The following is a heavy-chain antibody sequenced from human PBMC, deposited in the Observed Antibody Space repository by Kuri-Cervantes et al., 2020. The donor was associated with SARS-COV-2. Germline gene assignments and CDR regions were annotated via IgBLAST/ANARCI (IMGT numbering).Heavy chain of an antibody. D-gene: IGHD1-7*01. CDR1: GYTFTSYG. Sequence: ASVKVSCKASGYTFTSYGISWVRQAPGQGLEWMGGIIPNSGGTNYAQKFQGRVTMTRDTSISTAYMELSRLRSDDTAVYYCARDWNYLALSGDAFDIWGQGTMVTVSS. J-gene: IGHJ3*02. CDR3: ARDWNYLALSGDAFDI. V-gene: IGHV1-2*02. CDR2: IIPNSGGT.